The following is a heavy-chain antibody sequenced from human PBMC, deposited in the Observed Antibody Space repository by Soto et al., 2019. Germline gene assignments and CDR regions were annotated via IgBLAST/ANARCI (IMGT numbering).Heavy chain of an antibody. CDR2: FIPVYRTL. CDR3: ATGVIWIGYFTVDS. D-gene: IGHD3-3*01. Sequence: VKVSCKASGGSFGKSAINWVRQTPGQGLEWLGGFIPVYRTLNYAQKFQGRVTITADESTGTAYMTLSSLASDDTAVYYCATGVIWIGYFTVDSWGQGTRVTVSS. CDR1: GGSFGKSA. V-gene: IGHV1-69*13. J-gene: IGHJ4*02.